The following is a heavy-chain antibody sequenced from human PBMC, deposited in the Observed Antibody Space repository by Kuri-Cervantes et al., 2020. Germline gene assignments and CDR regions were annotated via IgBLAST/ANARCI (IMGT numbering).Heavy chain of an antibody. CDR1: GFTFDDYA. CDR2: ISWDGGST. CDR3: ARDTRWFGELLFVY. V-gene: IGHV3-43D*04. J-gene: IGHJ4*02. Sequence: ETLSLTCAASGFTFDDYAMHWVRQAPGKGLEWVSLISWDGGSTYYADSVKGRFTISRDNSKNTLYLQMGSLRAEDMAVYYCARDTRWFGELLFVYWGQGTLVTVSS. D-gene: IGHD3-10*01.